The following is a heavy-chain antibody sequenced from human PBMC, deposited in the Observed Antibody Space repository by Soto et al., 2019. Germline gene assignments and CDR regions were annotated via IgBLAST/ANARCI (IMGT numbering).Heavy chain of an antibody. CDR2: ITGSGGNT. D-gene: IGHD6-13*01. CDR3: AKDPRGYSSSWPFDY. CDR1: GFTFSSYA. V-gene: IGHV3-23*01. J-gene: IGHJ4*02. Sequence: GGSLRLSCVTSGFTFSSYAMSWVRQAPAKGLEWVSTITGSGGNTYYADSVKGRFTISRDNSKNTLYLQMNSLRAEDAAVYYCAKDPRGYSSSWPFDYWGQGTLVTVSS.